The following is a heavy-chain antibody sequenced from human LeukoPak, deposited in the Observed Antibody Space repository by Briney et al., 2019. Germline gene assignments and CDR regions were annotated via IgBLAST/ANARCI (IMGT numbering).Heavy chain of an antibody. J-gene: IGHJ6*02. Sequence: GASVKVSCKASGGTFSSYVISWVRQAPGQGLEWMGRIIPILGIANYAQKFQGRVTITRDTSASTAYMELSSLRSEDTAVYYCARVPAYIAVAGPGGDYGMDVWGQGTTVTVSS. V-gene: IGHV1-69*04. CDR1: GGTFSSYV. CDR3: ARVPAYIAVAGPGGDYGMDV. D-gene: IGHD6-19*01. CDR2: IIPILGIA.